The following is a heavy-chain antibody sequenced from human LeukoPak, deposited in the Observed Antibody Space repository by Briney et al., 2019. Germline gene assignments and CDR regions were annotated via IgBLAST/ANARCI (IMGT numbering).Heavy chain of an antibody. CDR3: ARKGYYYGMDV. Sequence: GGSLRLSCAASGFTFSSNYMSWVRQAPGKGLEWVSVIYSGGSTYYADSVKGRLTISRDNSKNTLYLQMNSLRAEDTAVYYCARKGYYYGMDVWGQGTTVTVSS. V-gene: IGHV3-53*01. CDR2: IYSGGST. J-gene: IGHJ6*02. CDR1: GFTFSSNY.